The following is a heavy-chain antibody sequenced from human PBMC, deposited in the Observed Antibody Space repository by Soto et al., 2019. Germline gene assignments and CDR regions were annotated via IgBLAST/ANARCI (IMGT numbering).Heavy chain of an antibody. CDR2: IYYSGTT. J-gene: IGHJ5*02. CDR3: ARGVYSGSGVIWLDP. D-gene: IGHD3-10*01. CDR1: AGSISSGAYY. Sequence: QVQLQESGPGLVKPSQTLSLTCTVSAGSISSGAYYWSWIRQHPGKGLEWIGYIYYSGTTYYNPSLQSRLTMAVDTSENQFSLKLSSLTAADTAVYYCARGVYSGSGVIWLDPWGPGTLVTVSS. V-gene: IGHV4-31*03.